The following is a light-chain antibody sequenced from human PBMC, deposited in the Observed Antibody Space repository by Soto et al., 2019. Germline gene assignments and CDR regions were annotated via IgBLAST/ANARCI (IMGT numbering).Light chain of an antibody. Sequence: QSVLTQPASVSGSPGQSITISCTGTSSDVGGYNYVSWYQQHPGKAPKLMIYDVSNRPSEVSNRFSGSKSGNTASLTISGLQAEDEADYYCSSYTSSSTLEGVFGTGTKVTVL. V-gene: IGLV2-14*01. CDR1: SSDVGGYNY. CDR2: DVS. J-gene: IGLJ1*01. CDR3: SSYTSSSTLEGV.